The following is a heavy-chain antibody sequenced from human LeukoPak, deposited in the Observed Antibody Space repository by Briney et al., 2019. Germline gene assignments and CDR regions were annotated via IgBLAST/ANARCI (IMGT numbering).Heavy chain of an antibody. J-gene: IGHJ5*02. V-gene: IGHV1-18*01. CDR3: TREATGYSWFDP. D-gene: IGHD3-9*01. CDR1: GYTFTSYG. CDR2: ISGYDGNT. Sequence: ASVKVSCKASGYTFTSYGISWVRQAPGQGLEWMGWISGYDGNTNYAQKFQGRVTMTTDTSTNTAYMELRSLRSDDTAVYYCTREATGYSWFDPWGQGTLVTVSS.